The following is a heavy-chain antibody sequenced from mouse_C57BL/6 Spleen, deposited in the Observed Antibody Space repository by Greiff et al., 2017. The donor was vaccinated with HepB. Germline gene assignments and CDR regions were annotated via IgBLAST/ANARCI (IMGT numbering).Heavy chain of an antibody. CDR1: GYTFTDYN. J-gene: IGHJ3*01. D-gene: IGHD2-5*01. CDR3: ARKGYSNYEAGFAY. V-gene: IGHV1-22*01. CDR2: INPNNGGT. Sequence: VQLKQSGPELVKPGASVKMSCKASGYTFTDYNMHWVKQSHGKSLEWIGYINPNNGGTSYNQKFKGKATLTVNKSSSTAYMELRSLTSEDSAVYYCARKGYSNYEAGFAYWGQGTLVTVSA.